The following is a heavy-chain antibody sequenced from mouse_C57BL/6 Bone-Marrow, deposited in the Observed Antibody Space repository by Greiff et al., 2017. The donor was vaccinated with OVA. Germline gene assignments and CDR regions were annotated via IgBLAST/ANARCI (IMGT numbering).Heavy chain of an antibody. J-gene: IGHJ2*01. V-gene: IGHV1-15*01. CDR2: IDPETGGT. D-gene: IGHD2-5*01. CDR3: TRSYSNYRDFDY. Sequence: VQLQQSGAELVRPGASVTLSCKASGYTFTDYEMHWVKQTPVHGLEWIGAIDPETGGTAYNQKFKGKAILTADKSSSTAYMELRSLTSEDSAVYYGTRSYSNYRDFDYWGQGTTLTVSS. CDR1: GYTFTDYE.